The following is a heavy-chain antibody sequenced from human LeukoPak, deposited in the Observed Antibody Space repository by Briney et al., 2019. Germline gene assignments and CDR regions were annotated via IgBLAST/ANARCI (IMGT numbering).Heavy chain of an antibody. CDR1: GYTFTDYY. Sequence: ASVKVSCKASGYTFTDYYMHWLRQAPGHGLEWMGWINPNSGGTNYAQKFQGRVTMTRDTSISTAYMELSRLRSDDTAVYYCARGRQYYDILTGYAYWGQGTLVTVSS. CDR3: ARGRQYYDILTGYAY. V-gene: IGHV1-2*02. D-gene: IGHD3-9*01. CDR2: INPNSGGT. J-gene: IGHJ4*02.